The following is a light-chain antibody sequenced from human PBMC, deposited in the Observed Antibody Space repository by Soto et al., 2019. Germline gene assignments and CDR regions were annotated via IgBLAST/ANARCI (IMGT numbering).Light chain of an antibody. CDR2: GAV. CDR3: QQSYKTPPT. Sequence: IKVSQSPSSLSASLGDRVTITCRAGQTINNYLNWYQQEPGKAPKRLIYGAVTLHSGVPTRPSGSGSGTDFTLTITSRQTEDFATYYCQQSYKTPPTFGRGTMV. J-gene: IGKJ1*01. V-gene: IGKV1-39*01. CDR1: QTINNY.